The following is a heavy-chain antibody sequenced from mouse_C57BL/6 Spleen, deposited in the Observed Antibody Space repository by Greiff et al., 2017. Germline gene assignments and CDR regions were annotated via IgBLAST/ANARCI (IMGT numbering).Heavy chain of an antibody. Sequence: EVQLVESGGGLVQPKGSLKLSCAASGFSFNTYAMNWVRQAPGKGLEWVARIRSKSNNYATYYADSVKDRFTISRDDSESMLYLQMNNLKTEDTAMYYCVRQGDYDGYYYAMDYWGQGTSVTVSS. CDR1: GFSFNTYA. CDR2: IRSKSNNYAT. J-gene: IGHJ4*01. D-gene: IGHD2-4*01. CDR3: VRQGDYDGYYYAMDY. V-gene: IGHV10-1*01.